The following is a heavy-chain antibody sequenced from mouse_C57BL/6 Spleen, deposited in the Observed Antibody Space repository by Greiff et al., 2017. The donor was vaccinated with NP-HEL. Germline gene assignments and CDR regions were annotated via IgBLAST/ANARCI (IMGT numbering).Heavy chain of an antibody. CDR1: GYTFTSYW. V-gene: IGHV1-64*01. D-gene: IGHD1-1*01. CDR3: ARKVITTVVAPDV. CDR2: IHPNSGST. J-gene: IGHJ1*03. Sequence: VQLKQPGAELVKPGASVKLSCKASGYTFTSYWMHWVKQRPGQGLEWIGMIHPNSGSTNYNEKFKSKATLTVDKSSSTAYMQLSSLTSEDSAVYYCARKVITTVVAPDVWGTGTTVTVSS.